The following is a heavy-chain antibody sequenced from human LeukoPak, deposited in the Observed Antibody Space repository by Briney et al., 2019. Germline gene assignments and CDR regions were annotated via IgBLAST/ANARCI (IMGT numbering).Heavy chain of an antibody. CDR3: VTSSSRYYFN. V-gene: IGHV3-64D*06. Sequence: PVGSLILYCSASGFILSSCVMFWVRQAPGQGLEYVSATNSNGGNTYYADSVKGRFTISTDNSKNTLYLQMSSLRADDTAVYYCVTSSSRYYFNWGQGTLVTVSS. CDR2: TNSNGGNT. J-gene: IGHJ1*01. CDR1: GFILSSCV. D-gene: IGHD1-26*01.